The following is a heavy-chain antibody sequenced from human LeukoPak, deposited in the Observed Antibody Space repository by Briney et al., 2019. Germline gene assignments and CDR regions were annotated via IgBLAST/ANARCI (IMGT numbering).Heavy chain of an antibody. V-gene: IGHV1-69*04. D-gene: IGHD1-26*01. CDR1: GGTFSSYA. CDR2: IIPILGIA. CDR3: ARSSRLRGATVTDY. J-gene: IGHJ4*02. Sequence: GASVKVSCKPSGGTFSSYAISWVRQAPGQGLEWMGRIIPILGIANYAQKFQGRVTITADKSTSTAYMELSSLRSEDTAVYYCARSSRLRGATVTDYWGQGTLVTVSS.